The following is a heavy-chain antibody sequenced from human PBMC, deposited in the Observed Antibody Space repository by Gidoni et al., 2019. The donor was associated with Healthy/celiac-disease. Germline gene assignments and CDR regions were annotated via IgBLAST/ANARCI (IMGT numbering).Heavy chain of an antibody. CDR2: IYYRGST. CDR3: ASLNDYSNYGARNWFDP. D-gene: IGHD4-4*01. CDR1: GGSISSSSYY. J-gene: IGHJ5*02. Sequence: QLQLQESGPGLVKPSETLSLTCTVSGGSISSSSYYWGWTRQPPGKGLEWIGSIYYRGSTYYNPSLKSRVTISVDTSKNQFSLKLSSVTAADTAVYYCASLNDYSNYGARNWFDPWGQGTLVTVSS. V-gene: IGHV4-39*01.